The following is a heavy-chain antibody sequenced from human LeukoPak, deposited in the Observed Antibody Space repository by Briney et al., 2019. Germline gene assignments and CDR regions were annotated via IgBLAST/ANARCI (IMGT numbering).Heavy chain of an antibody. V-gene: IGHV1-18*01. CDR1: GYTFTTYG. CDR3: ARDNGIAAAGTSHYFDY. D-gene: IGHD6-13*01. Sequence: ASVTVSFTASGYTFTTYGISWVRQAPGQGLEWMGWISAYNGNTDYVQKLQGRVTMTTDTSTSTAYMELRSLRSDDTAVYYCARDNGIAAAGTSHYFDYWGQGTLVTVSS. CDR2: ISAYNGNT. J-gene: IGHJ4*02.